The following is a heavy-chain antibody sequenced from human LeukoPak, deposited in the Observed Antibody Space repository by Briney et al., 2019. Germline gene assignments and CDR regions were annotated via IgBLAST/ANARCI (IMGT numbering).Heavy chain of an antibody. CDR2: ISYDGSNK. D-gene: IGHD6-6*01. Sequence: GGSLRLSCAASGFTFSSYAMHWVRQAPGKGLEWVAVISYDGSNKYYADSVKGRFTISRDNSKNTLYLQMNSLRAEDTAVYYCARGVSPRQLVPYYYYYMDVWGKGTTVTVSS. CDR3: ARGVSPRQLVPYYYYYMDV. J-gene: IGHJ6*03. CDR1: GFTFSSYA. V-gene: IGHV3-30*04.